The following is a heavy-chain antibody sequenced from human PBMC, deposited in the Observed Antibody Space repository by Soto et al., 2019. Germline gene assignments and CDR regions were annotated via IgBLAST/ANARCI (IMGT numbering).Heavy chain of an antibody. CDR2: INPSGGST. CDR3: ARGFSTYGSRWYDNHLDY. D-gene: IGHD6-13*01. Sequence: GASVKVSCKASGYTFTSYYIHWVRQAPGQGLEWMGVINPSGGSTSSAQKFQGRVTMTKDTSTSTVYMKLSSLRSEDTAVYYCARGFSTYGSRWYDNHLDYWGQGTLVTVSS. V-gene: IGHV1-46*01. J-gene: IGHJ4*02. CDR1: GYTFTSYY.